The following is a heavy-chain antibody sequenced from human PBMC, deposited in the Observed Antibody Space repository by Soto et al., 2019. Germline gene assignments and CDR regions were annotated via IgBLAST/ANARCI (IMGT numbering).Heavy chain of an antibody. J-gene: IGHJ4*02. D-gene: IGHD6-6*01. CDR3: GRDSSARPVQI. Sequence: QVQLQESGPGLLKPSQTLSLTCTVSGGSISSGDYYWTWIRQHPGKGLEWIGNIQFSRSNYYNPSLMSRVTVPVDTSKNQFSLKVTSVTAADAGVYYCGRDSSARPVQIWGQGTLVTVSS. V-gene: IGHV4-31*03. CDR2: IQFSRSN. CDR1: GGSISSGDYY.